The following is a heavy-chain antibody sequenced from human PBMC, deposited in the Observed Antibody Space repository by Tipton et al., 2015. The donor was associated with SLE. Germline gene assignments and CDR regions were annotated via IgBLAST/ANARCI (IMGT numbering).Heavy chain of an antibody. J-gene: IGHJ2*01. D-gene: IGHD3-22*01. CDR1: GASLSSFF. CDR2: INHSGNT. CDR3: ARDGGGYYDSSGYYYGWYFDL. Sequence: TLSLTCTVSGASLSSFFWAWIRQPPGKGLEWIGEINHSGNTNFNPSLGSRVTVSVDTSNNQFSLRLSSVTAADTAVYYCARDGGGYYDSSGYYYGWYFDLWGRGTLVTVSS. V-gene: IGHV4-59*01.